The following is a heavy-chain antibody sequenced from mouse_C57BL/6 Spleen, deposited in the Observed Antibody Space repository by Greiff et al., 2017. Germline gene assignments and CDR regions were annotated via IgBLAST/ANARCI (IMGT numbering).Heavy chain of an antibody. CDR3: ARSLLRAHYDDD. CDR1: GYTFTSYW. CDR2: NNPSNGGT. J-gene: IGHJ2*01. Sequence: QVKLQQPGPELVKPGASVKLSCKASGYTFTSYWMHWVKQRPGQGLEWIGNNNPSNGGTNYNEKLKSKATLTVDKSSSKAYMQRSSRTSEDSAVYYCARSLLRAHYDDDWGQGTTLTVAS. V-gene: IGHV1-53*01. D-gene: IGHD1-1*01.